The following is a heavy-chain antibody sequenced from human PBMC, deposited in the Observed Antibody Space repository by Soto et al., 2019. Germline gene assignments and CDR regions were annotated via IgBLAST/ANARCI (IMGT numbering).Heavy chain of an antibody. D-gene: IGHD3-3*01. V-gene: IGHV4-34*01. CDR2: INHSGST. CDR1: GGSFSGYY. CDR3: ARGNGVTPYYYYGMDV. J-gene: IGHJ6*02. Sequence: PSETLSLTCAVYGGSFSGYYWSWIRQPPGKGLEWIGEINHSGSTNYNPSLKSRVTISVDTSKNQFSLKLSSVTAADTAVYYCARGNGVTPYYYYGMDVWGQGTTVTVSS.